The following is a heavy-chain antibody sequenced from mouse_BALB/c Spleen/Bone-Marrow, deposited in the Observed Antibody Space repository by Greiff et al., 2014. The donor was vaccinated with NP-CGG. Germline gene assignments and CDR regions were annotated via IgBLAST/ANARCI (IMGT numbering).Heavy chain of an antibody. J-gene: IGHJ2*01. Sequence: QVQLQQSGAELVRPGASVKLSCKASGYTFTTYWMHWVKQRPGQGLEWVGEINPSDGRTNYSEKFKSKATLTVDKSSNTAYMQLSSLTSEDSAVYYCARRDSSGYRFDYCGQGTTLTVSS. CDR1: GYTFTTYW. D-gene: IGHD3-2*01. CDR3: ARRDSSGYRFDY. V-gene: IGHV1S81*02. CDR2: INPSDGRT.